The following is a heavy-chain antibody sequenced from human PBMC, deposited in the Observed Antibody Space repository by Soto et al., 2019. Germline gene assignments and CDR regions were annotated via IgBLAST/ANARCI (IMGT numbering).Heavy chain of an antibody. CDR3: ARWAIVQQLAPVFDY. Sequence: SETLSLTCTVSGGSISSSSYYWGWIRQPPGKGLEWIGRIYYSGSTYYNPSLKSRVTISVDTSKNQFSLKLSSVTAADTAVYYCARWAIVQQLAPVFDYWGQGTLGTVSS. J-gene: IGHJ4*02. CDR2: IYYSGST. CDR1: GGSISSSSYY. V-gene: IGHV4-39*01. D-gene: IGHD6-13*01.